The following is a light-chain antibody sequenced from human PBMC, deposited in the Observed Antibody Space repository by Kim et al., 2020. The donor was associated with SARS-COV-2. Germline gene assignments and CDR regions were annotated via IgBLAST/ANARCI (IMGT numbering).Light chain of an antibody. CDR3: SSYTSSSRYV. CDR1: SSDVGGYNY. CDR2: DVS. J-gene: IGLJ1*01. Sequence: QSALTQPASVSGSPGQSITISCTGTSSDVGGYNYVSWYQQHPGKAPKLMIYDVSKRPSGVSNRFSGSKSGNTASLTISGLQAEDEADYYCSSYTSSSRYVFGTGTKVTDL. V-gene: IGLV2-14*01.